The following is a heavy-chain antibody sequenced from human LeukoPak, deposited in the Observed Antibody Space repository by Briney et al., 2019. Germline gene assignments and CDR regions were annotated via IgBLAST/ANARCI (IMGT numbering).Heavy chain of an antibody. J-gene: IGHJ4*02. CDR3: ARSPGIAVAGTGVGSFDY. Sequence: PSETLSLTCTVSGGSISSYYWSWIRQPPGKGLEWIGYIYYSGSTNYNPPLKSRVTISVDTSKNQFSLKLSSVTAADTAVYYCARSPGIAVAGTGVGSFDYWGQGTLVTVSS. CDR2: IYYSGST. V-gene: IGHV4-59*01. D-gene: IGHD6-19*01. CDR1: GGSISSYY.